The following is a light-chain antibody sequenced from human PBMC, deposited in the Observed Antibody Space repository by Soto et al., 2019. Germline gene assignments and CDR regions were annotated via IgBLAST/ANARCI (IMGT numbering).Light chain of an antibody. V-gene: IGKV3-11*01. J-gene: IGKJ1*01. CDR2: DAS. CDR3: QQRTDRPPWT. CDR1: LSVSVY. Sequence: EIVLTQSPGTLSLSPGERATLSCRTSLSVSVYLDWYQQKPGQAPRLLISDASNRATGIPARFSGSGSGTDFTLTISSLEPEDFAVYYCQQRTDRPPWTFGQGTKVDIK.